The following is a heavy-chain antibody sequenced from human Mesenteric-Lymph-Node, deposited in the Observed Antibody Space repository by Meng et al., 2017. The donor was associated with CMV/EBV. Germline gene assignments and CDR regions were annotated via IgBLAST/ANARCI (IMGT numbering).Heavy chain of an antibody. CDR2: ISSSGSTI. V-gene: IGHV3-11*01. CDR1: GFTFSDYY. D-gene: IGHD5-18*01. Sequence: GGSLRLSCAASGFTFSDYYMSWIRQAPGKGLEWVSYISSSGSTIYYADSVKGRFTISRDNAKNSLYLQMNSLRAEDTAVYYCARGGYSYGHKIRQYYYYGMDVWGQGTTVTVSS. J-gene: IGHJ6*02. CDR3: ARGGYSYGHKIRQYYYYGMDV.